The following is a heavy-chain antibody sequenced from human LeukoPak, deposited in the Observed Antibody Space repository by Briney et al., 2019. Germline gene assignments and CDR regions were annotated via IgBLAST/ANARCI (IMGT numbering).Heavy chain of an antibody. J-gene: IGHJ4*02. CDR2: IYYSGST. D-gene: IGHD3-22*01. V-gene: IGHV4-59*12. CDR3: ARAPGGYDSSGYYLGY. Sequence: SETLSLTCTVSGGSISSYYWSWIRQPPGKGLEWIGYIYYSGSTNYNPSLKSGGTISVDTSKNQFSLKLSSVTAADTAVYYCARAPGGYDSSGYYLGYWGQGTLVTVSS. CDR1: GGSISSYY.